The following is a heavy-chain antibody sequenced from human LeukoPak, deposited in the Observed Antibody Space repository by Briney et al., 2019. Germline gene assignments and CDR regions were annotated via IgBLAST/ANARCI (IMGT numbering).Heavy chain of an antibody. D-gene: IGHD3-3*01. V-gene: IGHV4-39*01. Sequence: SETLSLTCTVSGGSISSSSYYWGWIRQPPGKGLEWIGSIYYSGSTYYNPSLKSRVTISVATSKNQFSLKLSSVTAADTAVYYCARHITIFGVPNPSFDYWGQGTLVTVSS. CDR3: ARHITIFGVPNPSFDY. J-gene: IGHJ4*02. CDR1: GGSISSSSYY. CDR2: IYYSGST.